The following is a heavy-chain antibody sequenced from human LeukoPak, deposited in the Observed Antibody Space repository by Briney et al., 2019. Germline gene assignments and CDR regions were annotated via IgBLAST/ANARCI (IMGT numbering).Heavy chain of an antibody. D-gene: IGHD1-7*01. J-gene: IGHJ4*02. CDR2: ISSSGSTI. Sequence: GGSLRLSCAASGFTFCSYEMNWVRPAPGKGLEWVSYISSSGSTIYYADSVKGRFTISRHNAKNSLYLQMNSLRAEDTAVYYCARGNFLLDYWGQGTLVTVSS. CDR3: ARGNFLLDY. CDR1: GFTFCSYE. V-gene: IGHV3-48*03.